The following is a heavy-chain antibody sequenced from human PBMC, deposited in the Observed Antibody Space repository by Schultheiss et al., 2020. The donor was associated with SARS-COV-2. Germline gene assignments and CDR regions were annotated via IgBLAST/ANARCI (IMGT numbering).Heavy chain of an antibody. CDR1: GFTFSDYY. J-gene: IGHJ6*02. V-gene: IGHV3-11*01. Sequence: GESLKISCAASGFTFSDYYISWIRQAPGKGLEWISYISSSGSTIYYADSVKGRFTISRDNAKNSLYLQMNTLRAEDTAVYYCARDHSNYAYYYYYAMDVWGQGTTVTVSS. D-gene: IGHD4-11*01. CDR3: ARDHSNYAYYYYYAMDV. CDR2: ISSSGSTI.